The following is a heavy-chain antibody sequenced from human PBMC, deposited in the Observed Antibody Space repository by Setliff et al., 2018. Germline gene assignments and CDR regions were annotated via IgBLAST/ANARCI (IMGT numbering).Heavy chain of an antibody. CDR1: GFSFSGSA. V-gene: IGHV3-73*01. J-gene: IGHJ3*02. CDR3: TFARDGYDVFDI. CDR2: IRGRTDNYAT. Sequence: GGSLRLSCAASGFSFSGSAVYWVRQASAKGLEWIGRIRGRTDNYATAYAASVRGRFTISRDDSKNTLYLQMNSLKTEDTAVYYCTFARDGYDVFDIWGQGTMVTVSS. D-gene: IGHD5-18*01.